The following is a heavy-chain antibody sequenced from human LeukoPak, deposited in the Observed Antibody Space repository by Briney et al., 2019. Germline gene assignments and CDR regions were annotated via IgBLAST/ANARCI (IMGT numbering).Heavy chain of an antibody. V-gene: IGHV3-49*04. CDR1: GFTFGDYA. D-gene: IGHD2-8*01. CDR2: IRSKAYGGTT. CDR3: TTRVSFDY. Sequence: TGGFLRLSCTASGFTFGDYAMSWVRQAPGKGLEWVGFIRSKAYGGTTEYAASVKGRFTISRDDSKSIAYLQMNSLKTEDTAVYYCTTRVSFDYWGQGTLVTVSS. J-gene: IGHJ4*02.